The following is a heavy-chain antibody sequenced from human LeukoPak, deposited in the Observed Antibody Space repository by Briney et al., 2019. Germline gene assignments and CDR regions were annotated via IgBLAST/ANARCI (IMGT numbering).Heavy chain of an antibody. J-gene: IGHJ4*02. CDR2: ISSGGNT. CDR1: GFTVSTNY. CDR3: GRLTS. Sequence: GGSLRLSCAASGFTVSTNYMTWVRQAPGEGLEWVSVISSGGNTYYADSVKGRFTISRDNSKNTMYLQMNSLRAEDTAVYYCGRLTSWGQGTLVTVSS. V-gene: IGHV3-53*01. D-gene: IGHD4/OR15-4a*01.